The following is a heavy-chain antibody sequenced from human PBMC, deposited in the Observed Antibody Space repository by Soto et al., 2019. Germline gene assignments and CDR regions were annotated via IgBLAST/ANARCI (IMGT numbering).Heavy chain of an antibody. Sequence: GGSLRLSCAASGFTFDDYAMHWVRQAPGKGLEWVSGISWNSGSIGYADSVKGRFTISRDNAKNSLYLQMNSLRAEDTALYYCATFSGIAVAGPDWFFALWGRGTLVTVSS. J-gene: IGHJ2*01. CDR3: ATFSGIAVAGPDWFFAL. CDR1: GFTFDDYA. CDR2: ISWNSGSI. D-gene: IGHD6-19*01. V-gene: IGHV3-9*01.